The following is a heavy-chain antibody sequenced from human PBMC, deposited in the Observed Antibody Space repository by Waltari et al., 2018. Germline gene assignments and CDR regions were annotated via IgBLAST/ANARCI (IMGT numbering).Heavy chain of an antibody. CDR3: ARADRGPRFTSGSSATPDWGP. Sequence: QVQLQQWGAGLLKPSETLSLTCAVYGGSFSGFSWTWIPPPPGRGLEWIGEINHSGSTNYNPSLKSRVTIALDTSRNHFSLKLSSVIAADTAVYYCARADRGPRFTSGSSATPDWGPWGQGTLVTVSS. CDR1: GGSFSGFS. D-gene: IGHD1-26*01. CDR2: INHSGST. V-gene: IGHV4-34*01. J-gene: IGHJ5*02.